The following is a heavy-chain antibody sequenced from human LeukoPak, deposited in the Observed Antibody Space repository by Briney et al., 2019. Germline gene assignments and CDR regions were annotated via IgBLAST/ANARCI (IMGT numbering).Heavy chain of an antibody. D-gene: IGHD6-13*01. V-gene: IGHV4-34*01. Sequence: SETLSLTCAVYGGSFIGYDWTWIRQPPGKGLEWIGEIYHSGSTNYNPSLKSRVTISVDTSKNQFSLKLSSVTAADTAVYYCARPIAGAGMHAFDIWGQGTMVTVSS. J-gene: IGHJ3*02. CDR2: IYHSGST. CDR3: ARPIAGAGMHAFDI. CDR1: GGSFIGYD.